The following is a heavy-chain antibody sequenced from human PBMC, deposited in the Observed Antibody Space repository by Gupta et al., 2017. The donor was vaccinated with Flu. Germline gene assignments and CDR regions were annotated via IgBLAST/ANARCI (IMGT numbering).Heavy chain of an antibody. V-gene: IGHV3-30*03. J-gene: IGHJ4*02. CDR3: LLEMDTIGDY. CDR1: GFVFCQFG. D-gene: IGHD5-24*01. Sequence: QVQLVASGGGVVQPGRSLRLSCAASGFVFCQFGFHVVRQSPAKGLEWWAFISKDASLKNYGDSVRGRFTVFRDSSKNTIYLQMNSLRAEDTAHYYCLLEMDTIGDYWGQGTLVTVSS. CDR2: ISKDASLK.